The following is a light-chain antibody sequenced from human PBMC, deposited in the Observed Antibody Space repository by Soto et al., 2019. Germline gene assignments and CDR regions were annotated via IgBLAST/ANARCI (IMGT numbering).Light chain of an antibody. CDR3: QQYGTSPRT. V-gene: IGKV3-20*01. Sequence: EIVLTQSTGTLSLSPGERATLSCRASQSVTNNFLAWYQQKPGQAPRLLIYGASSRATGIPDRFSGSGSGTDFTLTISRVEPEDFAVYYCQQYGTSPRTFGQGTKVDIK. CDR1: QSVTNNF. J-gene: IGKJ1*01. CDR2: GAS.